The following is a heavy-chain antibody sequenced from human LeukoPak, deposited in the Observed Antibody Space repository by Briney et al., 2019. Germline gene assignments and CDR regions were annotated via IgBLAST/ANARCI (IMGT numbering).Heavy chain of an antibody. D-gene: IGHD6-13*01. CDR2: ISGSGDST. CDR3: AKEKGFSSPYYYYYMDV. Sequence: GGSLRLSCAASGFTFSTYVMTWVRQAPGKGLEWISVISGSGDSTYYADSVKGRFTISRDNSKNTLYLQMNSLRAEDTALYYCAKEKGFSSPYYYYYMDVWGKGTTVTVSS. CDR1: GFTFSTYV. V-gene: IGHV3-23*01. J-gene: IGHJ6*03.